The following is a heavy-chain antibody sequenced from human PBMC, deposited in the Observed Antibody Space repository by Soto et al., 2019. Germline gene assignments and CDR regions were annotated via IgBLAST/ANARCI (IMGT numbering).Heavy chain of an antibody. CDR2: INHSGST. CDR1: GGSFSGYY. V-gene: IGHV4-34*01. D-gene: IGHD2-8*02. CDR3: ARDKITGRFDY. J-gene: IGHJ4*02. Sequence: QVQLQQWGAGLVKPSETLSLTCAVYGGSFSGYYWTWIRQPPGTGLEWIGKINHSGSTNYNPSLKSLVTISVDTSKNQFSLKLTSVTAADTAVYYCARDKITGRFDYWGQGTLVTVSS.